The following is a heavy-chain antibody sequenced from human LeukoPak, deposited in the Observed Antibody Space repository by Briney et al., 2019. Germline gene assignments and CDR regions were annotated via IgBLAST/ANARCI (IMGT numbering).Heavy chain of an antibody. CDR3: ETAPGPYYDFWSGLNYYYYMDV. D-gene: IGHD3-3*01. CDR2: FDPEDGET. J-gene: IGHJ6*03. Sequence: ASVKVSCKVSGYTLTELSMHWVRQAPGKGLEWMGGFDPEDGETIYAQKFQGRVTMTEDTSTGTAYMELSSLRSEDAAVYYCETAPGPYYDFWSGLNYYYYMDVWGKGTTVTVSS. CDR1: GYTLTELS. V-gene: IGHV1-24*01.